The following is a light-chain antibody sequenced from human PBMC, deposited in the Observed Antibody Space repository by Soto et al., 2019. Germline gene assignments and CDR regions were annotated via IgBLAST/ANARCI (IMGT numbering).Light chain of an antibody. Sequence: QSVLTQPPSVSGAPGQRVTISCTGSSSNIGPGYDVHWYQQLPGTAPKLLICSNTNRPSGVPDRFSGSRSGTSASLAITGLQAEDEADYYCQSYDSGLSGSVFGTGTKVTVL. CDR1: SSNIGPGYD. V-gene: IGLV1-40*01. J-gene: IGLJ1*01. CDR2: SNT. CDR3: QSYDSGLSGSV.